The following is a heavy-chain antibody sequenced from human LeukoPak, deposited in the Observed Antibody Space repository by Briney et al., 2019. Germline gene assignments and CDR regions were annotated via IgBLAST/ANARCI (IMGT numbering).Heavy chain of an antibody. CDR2: INTNTGNP. V-gene: IGHV7-4-1*02. J-gene: IGHJ4*02. CDR3: ARETYYGSGSYRTGFDY. D-gene: IGHD3-10*01. Sequence: ASVKVSCKASGYTFTSYDINWVRQATGQGLEWMGWINTNTGNPTYAQGFTGRFVFSLDTSVSTAYLQISSLKAEDTAVYYCARETYYGSGSYRTGFDYWGQGTLVTVSS. CDR1: GYTFTSYD.